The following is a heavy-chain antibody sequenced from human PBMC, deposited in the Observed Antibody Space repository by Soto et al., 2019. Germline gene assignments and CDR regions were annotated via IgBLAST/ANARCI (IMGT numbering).Heavy chain of an antibody. Sequence: PSETLSLTXTVSGGSISSYYWSWIRQPPGKGLEWIGYIYYSGSTNYNPSLKSRVTISVDTSKNQFSLKLSSVTAADTAVYYCARGYSSSSRRWYFDLWGRGTLVTVSS. J-gene: IGHJ2*01. CDR1: GGSISSYY. CDR3: ARGYSSSSRRWYFDL. D-gene: IGHD6-6*01. V-gene: IGHV4-59*01. CDR2: IYYSGST.